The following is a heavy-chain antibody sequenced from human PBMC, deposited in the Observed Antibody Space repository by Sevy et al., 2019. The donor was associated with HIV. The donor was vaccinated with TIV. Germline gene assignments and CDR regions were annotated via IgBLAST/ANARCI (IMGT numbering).Heavy chain of an antibody. Sequence: GGSLRLSCAASGFSFSSYDMHWVRQAPGMGLEWVAVIRYDGSNKHYGDSVKGRFTISRDNSKNALYLQMSSLGAEDTAVYYCAREKVDTSMIFVEYYGMYVWGQGTTVTVSS. CDR3: AREKVDTSMIFVEYYGMYV. V-gene: IGHV3-33*01. J-gene: IGHJ6*02. D-gene: IGHD5-18*01. CDR2: IRYDGSNK. CDR1: GFSFSSYD.